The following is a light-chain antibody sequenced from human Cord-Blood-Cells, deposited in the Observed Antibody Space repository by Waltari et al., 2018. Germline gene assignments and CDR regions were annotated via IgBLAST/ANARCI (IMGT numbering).Light chain of an antibody. J-gene: IGLJ1*01. CDR2: DVS. CDR3: SSYTSSSTLV. V-gene: IGLV2-14*01. Sequence: QSALTQPASVSGSPGQSLTISCTGTSSDVGCYHYVSWYQQHPGKAPKLMIYDVSNRPSGVSNRFSGSKSGNTASLTISGLQAEDEADYYCSSYTSSSTLVFGTGTKVTVL. CDR1: SSDVGCYHY.